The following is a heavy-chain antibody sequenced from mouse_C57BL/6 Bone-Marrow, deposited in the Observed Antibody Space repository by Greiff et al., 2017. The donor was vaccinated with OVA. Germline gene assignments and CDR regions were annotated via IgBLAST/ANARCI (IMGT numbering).Heavy chain of an antibody. V-gene: IGHV1-50*01. D-gene: IGHD1-1*01. CDR2: IDPSDSYT. Sequence: QVQLQQSGAELVKPGASVKLSCKASGYTFTSYWMQWVKQRPGQGLEWIGEIDPSDSYTNYNQKFKGKATLTVDTSSSTAYMQLSSLTSEDSAVYYCARSGDDGSSYVAYWGQGTLVTVSA. CDR1: GYTFTSYW. CDR3: ARSGDDGSSYVAY. J-gene: IGHJ3*01.